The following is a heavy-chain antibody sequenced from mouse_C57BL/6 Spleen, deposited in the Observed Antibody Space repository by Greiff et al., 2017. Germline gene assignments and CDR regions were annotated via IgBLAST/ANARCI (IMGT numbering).Heavy chain of an antibody. Sequence: QVQLQQPGAELVKPGASVKMSCKASGYTFTSYWITWVKQRPGQGLEWIGDIYPGSGSTNYNEKFKSKATLTVDTSSSTAYMQLSSLTSEDSAVYYWARWDDYGSSRYYAMDYWGQGTSVTVSS. J-gene: IGHJ4*01. CDR2: IYPGSGST. CDR1: GYTFTSYW. D-gene: IGHD1-1*01. CDR3: ARWDDYGSSRYYAMDY. V-gene: IGHV1-55*01.